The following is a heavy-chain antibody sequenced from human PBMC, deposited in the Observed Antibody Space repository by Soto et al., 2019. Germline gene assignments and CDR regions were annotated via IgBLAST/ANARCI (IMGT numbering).Heavy chain of an antibody. J-gene: IGHJ4*02. CDR1: GYTFSNFW. V-gene: IGHV5-51*01. Sequence: GESLKISCQCSGYTFSNFWIGWVRQLPGQGLEWMGIIYPGDHETRYSPSFLGKVTISAEKSINTAYLQWSSLEASDSAFYFCAQSPRSSPYFDVWGQGALVTVSS. CDR3: AQSPRSSPYFDV. CDR2: IYPGDHET. D-gene: IGHD6-13*01.